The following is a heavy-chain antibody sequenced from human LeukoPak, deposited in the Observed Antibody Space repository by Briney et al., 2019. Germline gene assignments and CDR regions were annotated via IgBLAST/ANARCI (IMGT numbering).Heavy chain of an antibody. D-gene: IGHD6-6*01. V-gene: IGHV4-34*01. CDR3: ARGVGSSKRFDP. J-gene: IGHJ5*02. CDR1: GGSFSGYY. CDR2: INHSGST. Sequence: SETLSLTCAVHGGSFSGYYWSWIRQPLGKGLEWIGEINHSGSTNCNPSLKSRVTISVDTSKNQFSLKLSSVTAADTAVYYCARGVGSSKRFDPWSQGTLVTVSS.